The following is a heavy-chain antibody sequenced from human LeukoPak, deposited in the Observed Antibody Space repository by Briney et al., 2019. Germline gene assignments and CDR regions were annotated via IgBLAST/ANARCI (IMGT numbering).Heavy chain of an antibody. D-gene: IGHD3-10*01. V-gene: IGHV4-34*01. CDR2: INQSGIT. J-gene: IGHJ4*02. Sequence: PSETLSLTCAVYGGSFSGFYWTWIRQPPGKGLEWIGEINQSGITNYSPSLKSRMVISVDTSKKQFSLKLSSVTAADTAVYYCARGGTFGEPFSRSWGQGTLVTVSS. CDR3: ARGGTFGEPFSRS. CDR1: GGSFSGFY.